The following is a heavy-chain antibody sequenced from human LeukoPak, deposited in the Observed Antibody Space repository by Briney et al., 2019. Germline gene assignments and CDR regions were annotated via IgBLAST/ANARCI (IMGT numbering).Heavy chain of an antibody. CDR2: INPSGGTT. J-gene: IGHJ4*02. D-gene: IGHD3-9*01. Sequence: GASVKVSCKASGYTFTDYHIHWVRQAPGQGLEWMGIINPSGGTTRYAQKFQGRVTMTRDMSTSTVNMELSRLRSDDTAVYYCARTPPLTGYHKFDYWGQGTLVTVSS. CDR3: ARTPPLTGYHKFDY. CDR1: GYTFTDYH. V-gene: IGHV1-46*01.